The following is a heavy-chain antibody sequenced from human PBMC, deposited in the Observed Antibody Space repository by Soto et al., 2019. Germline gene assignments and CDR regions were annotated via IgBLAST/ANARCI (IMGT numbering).Heavy chain of an antibody. Sequence: QVKLVQSGAEVKNPGSSAKVSCRASGDTFKNHGISWVRQAPGHGLEMMGSIIPVFGPTNYAQKSRGRLTLTADKFTTTSYMDLRGLTSEDTSVYFCARDTAELTYTEPRRAFHFCAHRTLITVSS. CDR3: ARDTAELTYTEPRRAFHF. CDR1: GDTFKNHG. D-gene: IGHD1-7*01. J-gene: IGHJ3*01. CDR2: IIPVFGPT. V-gene: IGHV1-69*06.